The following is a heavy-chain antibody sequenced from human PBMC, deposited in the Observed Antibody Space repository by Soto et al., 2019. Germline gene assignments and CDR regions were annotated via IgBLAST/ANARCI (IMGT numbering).Heavy chain of an antibody. V-gene: IGHV4-31*03. Sequence: PSETLSLTCTVSGGSISSGGYYWSWIRQHPGKGLEWIGYIYYSGSTYYNPSLKSRVTISVDTSKNQFPLKLSSVTAADTAVYYCARDGKYCSSTSCYSRPDYWGQGTLVTVSS. CDR3: ARDGKYCSSTSCYSRPDY. D-gene: IGHD2-2*02. J-gene: IGHJ4*02. CDR1: GGSISSGGYY. CDR2: IYYSGST.